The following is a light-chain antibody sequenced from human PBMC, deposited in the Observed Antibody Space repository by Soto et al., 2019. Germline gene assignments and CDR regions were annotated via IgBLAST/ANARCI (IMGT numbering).Light chain of an antibody. CDR3: CSFTSSNTHV. CDR2: EVN. Sequence: QSVLTQPASVSGSPGQSITISCTGTSSDFGNYNLVSWYQQHPGKVPKLILFEVNKRPSGVSGRSSGSKSGNTASLTISGLQAEDEADYYCCSFTSSNTHVFGTGTKLTVL. V-gene: IGLV2-23*02. J-gene: IGLJ1*01. CDR1: SSDFGNYNL.